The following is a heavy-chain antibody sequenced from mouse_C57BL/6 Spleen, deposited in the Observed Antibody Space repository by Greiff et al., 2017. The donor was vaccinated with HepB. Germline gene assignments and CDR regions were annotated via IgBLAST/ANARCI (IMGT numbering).Heavy chain of an antibody. CDR3: TRGDDYDGGYFDV. J-gene: IGHJ1*03. CDR2: ISSGGDYI. V-gene: IGHV5-9-1*02. CDR1: GFTFSSYA. Sequence: EVKVVESGEGLVKPGGSLKLSCAASGFTFSSYAMSWVRQTPEKRLEWVAYISSGGDYIYYADTVKGRFTISRDNARNTLYLQMSSLKSEDTAMYYCTRGDDYDGGYFDVWGTGTTVTVSS. D-gene: IGHD2-4*01.